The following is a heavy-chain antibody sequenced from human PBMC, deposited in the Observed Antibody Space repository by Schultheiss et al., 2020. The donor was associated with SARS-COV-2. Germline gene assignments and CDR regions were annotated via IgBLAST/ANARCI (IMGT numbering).Heavy chain of an antibody. CDR1: GFTFSSYS. V-gene: IGHV3-66*01. CDR3: ARDRYYYDSSGDAFDI. Sequence: GESLKISCAASGFTFSSYSMNWVRQAPGKGLEWVSVIYSGGSTYYADSVKGRFTISRDNAKNSLYLQMNSLRAEDTAVYYCARDRYYYDSSGDAFDIWGQGTMVTVSS. CDR2: IYSGGST. D-gene: IGHD3-22*01. J-gene: IGHJ3*02.